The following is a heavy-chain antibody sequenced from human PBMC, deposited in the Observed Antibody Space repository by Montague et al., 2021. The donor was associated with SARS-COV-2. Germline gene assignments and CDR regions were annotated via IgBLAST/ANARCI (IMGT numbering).Heavy chain of an antibody. D-gene: IGHD6-25*01. J-gene: IGHJ6*03. V-gene: IGHV4-34*01. CDR2: SNHSGGT. CDR3: ARGLSGSYSGGWVPVALFDFFYSMDD. CDR1: GGSFSGYY. Sequence: SETLSLTCAVYGGSFSGYYWSWIRRPPGKGLEWIGESNHSGGTNYNPDLKGRVTISVDTSKSQFSLKLTSVTAADTAVYYCARGLSGSYSGGWVPVALFDFFYSMDDWARGTTVTVSS.